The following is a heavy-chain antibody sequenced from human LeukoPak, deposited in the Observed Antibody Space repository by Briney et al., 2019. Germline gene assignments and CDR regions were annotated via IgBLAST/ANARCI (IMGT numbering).Heavy chain of an antibody. CDR3: ARVTTPNPYYYYYYMDV. D-gene: IGHD4-11*01. J-gene: IGHJ6*03. Sequence: ASVKVSCKASGYPFTTYYIHWVRQAPGQGLEWMGEINPTGGVTSHAQKFQGRINMTRDTSTTTVYMELSGLRSEDTAVYYCARVTTPNPYYYYYYMDVWGKGTTVTVSS. CDR1: GYPFTTYY. V-gene: IGHV1-46*01. CDR2: INPTGGVT.